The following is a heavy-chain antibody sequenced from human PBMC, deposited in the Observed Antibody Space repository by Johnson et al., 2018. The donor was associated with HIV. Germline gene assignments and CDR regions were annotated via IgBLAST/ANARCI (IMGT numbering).Heavy chain of an antibody. Sequence: VQLVESGGGLVQPGGSLRLSCAASGFTFSSYAMSWVRQAPGKGLEWVSAISGSGGSTYYADSVKGRFTISRDNSKNTLYLQMNSLRAEDTAVYYCAKGEALWFGELGAFYIWGQGTMVTVSS. CDR1: GFTFSSYA. CDR2: ISGSGGST. J-gene: IGHJ3*02. D-gene: IGHD3-10*01. V-gene: IGHV3-23*04. CDR3: AKGEALWFGELGAFYI.